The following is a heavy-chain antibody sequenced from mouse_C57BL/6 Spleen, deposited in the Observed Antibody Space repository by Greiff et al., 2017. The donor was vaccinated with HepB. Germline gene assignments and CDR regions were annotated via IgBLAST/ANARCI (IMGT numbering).Heavy chain of an antibody. CDR2: INPNNGGT. J-gene: IGHJ2*01. V-gene: IGHV1-26*01. D-gene: IGHD1-1*01. CDR1: GYTFTDYY. Sequence: VQLQQSGPELVKPGASVKISCKASGYTFTDYYMNWVKQSHGKSLEWIGDINPNNGGTSYNQKFKGKATLTVDKSSSTAYMELRSLTSEDSAVYYCARCPTTVVGYYFDYWGQGTTLTVSS. CDR3: ARCPTTVVGYYFDY.